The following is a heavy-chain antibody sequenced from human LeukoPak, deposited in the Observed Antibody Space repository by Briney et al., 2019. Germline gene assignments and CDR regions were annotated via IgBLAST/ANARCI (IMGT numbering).Heavy chain of an antibody. CDR1: GFTFSNYW. J-gene: IGHJ4*02. V-gene: IGHV3-7*05. D-gene: IGHD3-22*01. Sequence: GVSLRLSCAASGFTFSNYWMSWVRQAPGKGLEGVANIKRDGSEKYWVDSVKGRFTISRDNAKNSLYLQMNSLRAEDTAVYFCARIMIEVVPDYWGQGTLVTVSS. CDR3: ARIMIEVVPDY. CDR2: IKRDGSEK.